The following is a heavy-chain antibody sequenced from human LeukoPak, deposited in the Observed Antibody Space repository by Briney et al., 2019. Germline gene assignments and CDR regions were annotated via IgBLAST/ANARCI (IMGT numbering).Heavy chain of an antibody. CDR1: GYTVTSYG. V-gene: IGHV1-8*01. Sequence: ASVKVSCKASGYTVTSYGINWVRQATGQGLEWMGWMNPNSGNTGYAQKFQGRVTITRITSTSKAYMELSSLRSEETAVYYCSVVSRRSFQGTVTTFDYWGQGTLVTVSS. J-gene: IGHJ4*02. CDR3: SVVSRRSFQGTVTTFDY. D-gene: IGHD4-17*01. CDR2: MNPNSGNT.